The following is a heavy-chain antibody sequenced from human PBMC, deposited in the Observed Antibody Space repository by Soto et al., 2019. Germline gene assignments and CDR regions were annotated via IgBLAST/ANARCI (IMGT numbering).Heavy chain of an antibody. V-gene: IGHV1-8*01. CDR3: ARGLSYYGMDV. J-gene: IGHJ6*02. CDR1: GYTFASFD. CDR2: MNPNSGNA. Sequence: QVQLVQSGAEVKKPWATVKLSCKASGYTFASFDINWVRQATGQGRVWMGWMNPNSGNAGYAQKFQGRVPMTRDTSISTAYMELSSLRTEDTAVYYCARGLSYYGMDVWGQGTTVTVSS.